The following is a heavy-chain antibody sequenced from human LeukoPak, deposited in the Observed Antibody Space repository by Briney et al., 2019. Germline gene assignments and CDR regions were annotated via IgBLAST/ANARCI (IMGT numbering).Heavy chain of an antibody. Sequence: SETLSLTCAVYGGSFSGYYWSWIRQPPGKGLEWIGSIYYSGSTYYNPSLKSRVTISVDTSKSQFSLKLSSVTAADTAVYYCARVITVRGVIFDYWGQGTLVTVSS. CDR3: ARVITVRGVIFDY. J-gene: IGHJ4*02. CDR2: IYYSGST. V-gene: IGHV4-34*01. D-gene: IGHD3-16*01. CDR1: GGSFSGYY.